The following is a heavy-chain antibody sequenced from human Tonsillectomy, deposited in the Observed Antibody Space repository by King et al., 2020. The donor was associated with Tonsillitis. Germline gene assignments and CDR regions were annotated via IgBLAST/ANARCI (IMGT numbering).Heavy chain of an antibody. J-gene: IGHJ3*02. CDR2: INSDGSST. CDR3: ARVGGSGWPNGAFDI. V-gene: IGHV3-74*01. CDR1: GFTFSSYW. D-gene: IGHD6-19*01. Sequence: VQLVESGGGLVQPGGSLRLSCAASGFTFSSYWMHWVRQAPGKGLVWVSRINSDGSSTNYADSEKGRFTISRDNAKNTLYLQMNSLRAEDTAVYYCARVGGSGWPNGAFDIWGQGTMVTVSS.